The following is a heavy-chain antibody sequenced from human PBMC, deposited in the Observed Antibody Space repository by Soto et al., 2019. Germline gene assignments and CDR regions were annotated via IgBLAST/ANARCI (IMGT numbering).Heavy chain of an antibody. CDR1: GFTFSNYD. J-gene: IGHJ4*02. CDR2: LSFDGTSK. CDR3: AKDFYTVRVPAAPRPHYFDF. V-gene: IGHV3-30*18. Sequence: QVQLVESGGGVVQPGRSLRLSCAASGFTFSNYDMHWVRQAPGEGLELVAVLSFDGTSKNYADSVKGRFTISRDNSKNTLFLQMSSLRTEDTAVYFCAKDFYTVRVPAAPRPHYFDFWGPGTLVTVSS. D-gene: IGHD2-2*01.